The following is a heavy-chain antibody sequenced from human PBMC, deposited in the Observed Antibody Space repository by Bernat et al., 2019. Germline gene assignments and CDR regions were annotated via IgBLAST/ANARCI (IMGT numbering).Heavy chain of an antibody. CDR2: ISYDGRNE. V-gene: IGHV3-30*18. CDR3: AKGYSGYDYAYDI. CDR1: GFTFSSHG. D-gene: IGHD5-12*01. Sequence: QVQLVESGGGVVQPGRSLRLSCAASGFTFSSHGIPWVRQAPGKGLEWVAVISYDGRNEYYADSVKGRFTISRDKSKNTLYLQMNSLRAEDTAVYYWAKGYSGYDYAYDIWGQGTMVTVSS. J-gene: IGHJ3*02.